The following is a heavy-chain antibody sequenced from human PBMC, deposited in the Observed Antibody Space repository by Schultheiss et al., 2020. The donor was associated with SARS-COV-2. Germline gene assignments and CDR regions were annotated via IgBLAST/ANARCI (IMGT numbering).Heavy chain of an antibody. V-gene: IGHV3-23*01. J-gene: IGHJ5*02. CDR2: ITDSGGDT. CDR3: ARDLTFDP. Sequence: GESLKISCVASGFTFSNYAMSWVRQTPGKGLEWVSAITDSGGDTYHADSVKGRFTISRDNAKNSLYLQMNSLRAEDTAVYYCARDLTFDPWGQGTLVTVSS. D-gene: IGHD4/OR15-4a*01. CDR1: GFTFSNYA.